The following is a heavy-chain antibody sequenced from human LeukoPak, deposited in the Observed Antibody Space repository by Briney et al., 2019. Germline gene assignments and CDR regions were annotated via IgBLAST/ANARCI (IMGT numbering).Heavy chain of an antibody. CDR1: GGSISSSNW. CDR3: ARDNSIADRGWWFDP. CDR2: IYHSGST. Sequence: PSETLSLTCAVSGGSISSSNWWSWVRQPPGKGLEWIGEIYHSGSTNYNPSLKSRVTISVDKSKNQFSLKLSSVTAADTAVYYCARDNSIADRGWWFDPWGQGTLVTVSS. V-gene: IGHV4-4*02. J-gene: IGHJ5*02. D-gene: IGHD4-23*01.